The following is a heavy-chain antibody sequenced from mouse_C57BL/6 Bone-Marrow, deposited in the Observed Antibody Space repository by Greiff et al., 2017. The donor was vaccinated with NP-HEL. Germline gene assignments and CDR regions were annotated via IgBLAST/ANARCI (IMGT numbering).Heavy chain of an antibody. Sequence: VKLVESGAELVRPGASVKLSCKASGYTFTDYYINWVKQRPGQGLEWIARIYPGSGNTYYNEKFKGKATLTAEKSSSTAYMQLSSLTSEDSAVYFCARAGDGALGGWGKGATLTVAS. CDR1: GYTFTDYY. D-gene: IGHD1-1*02. CDR3: ARAGDGALGG. J-gene: IGHJ2*01. V-gene: IGHV1-76*01. CDR2: IYPGSGNT.